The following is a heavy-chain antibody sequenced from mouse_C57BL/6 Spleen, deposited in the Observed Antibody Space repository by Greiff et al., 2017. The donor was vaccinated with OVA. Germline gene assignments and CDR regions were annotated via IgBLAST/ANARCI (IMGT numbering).Heavy chain of an antibody. D-gene: IGHD2-5*01. Sequence: EVKLVESGEGLVKPGGSLKLSCAASGFTFSSYAMSWVRQTPENRLEWVASISSGGDYISYADPLKGRFTIARDNARNTLYLQMSSLKSEDTAMYDCTRDQGDSTIDYWGQGTTLTVSS. V-gene: IGHV5-9-1*02. CDR1: GFTFSSYA. CDR3: TRDQGDSTIDY. J-gene: IGHJ2*01. CDR2: ISSGGDYI.